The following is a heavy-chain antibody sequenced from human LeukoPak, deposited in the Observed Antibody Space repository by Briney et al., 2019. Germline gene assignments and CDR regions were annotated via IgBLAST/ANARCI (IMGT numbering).Heavy chain of an antibody. CDR2: INLDGSDK. V-gene: IGHV3-7*04. J-gene: IGHJ4*02. Sequence: GGSLRLSCAASGFSFSIYWMSWVRQAPGKGLEWLANINLDGSDKTYVDSVKGRFTISRDNAKNSLYLQMTSLRTEDTAVYYCARGYSGWFDNWGQGNLVTVSS. CDR3: ARGYSGWFDN. CDR1: GFSFSIYW. D-gene: IGHD6-19*01.